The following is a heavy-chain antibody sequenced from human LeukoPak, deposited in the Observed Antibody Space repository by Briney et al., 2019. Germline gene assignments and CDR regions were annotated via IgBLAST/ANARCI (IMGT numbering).Heavy chain of an antibody. CDR2: INTSGST. D-gene: IGHD6-13*01. CDR1: GGSISSGSYF. Sequence: SETLSLTCTVSGGSISSGSYFWTWIRQPAGKGLEWIGRINTSGSTNYNPSLKSRVTISVDTSKNQFSLKLSPVTAADTAVFYCAREGYTSSWYSGYYYFDYWGQGTLVTVSS. CDR3: AREGYTSSWYSGYYYFDY. V-gene: IGHV4-61*02. J-gene: IGHJ4*02.